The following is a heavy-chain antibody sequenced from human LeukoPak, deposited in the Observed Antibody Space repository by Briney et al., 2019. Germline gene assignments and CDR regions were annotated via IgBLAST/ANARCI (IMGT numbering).Heavy chain of an antibody. CDR2: VAGSGGNT. J-gene: IGHJ4*02. CDR1: GFTFSSYA. V-gene: IGHV3-23*01. CDR3: AKDISQGYTFGSIEEDY. Sequence: GGSLRLSCAASGFTFSSYAMSWVRQAPGKGLEWVSTVAGSGGNTYYADSVKGRFTISRDNSKNTLYLQMNSLGADDTAVYFCAKDISQGYTFGSIEEDYWGQGTLVTVSS. D-gene: IGHD5-18*01.